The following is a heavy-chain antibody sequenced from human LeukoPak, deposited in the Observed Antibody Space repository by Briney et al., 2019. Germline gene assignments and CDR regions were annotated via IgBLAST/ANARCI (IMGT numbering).Heavy chain of an antibody. V-gene: IGHV3-23*01. CDR2: ISGSGVTT. CDR1: GFTFSSYA. CDR3: AKVRSRRHPFSSSWYDEGFDY. Sequence: PGGSLRLSCAASGFTFSSYAMSWVRQAPGKGLGWVSAISGSGVTTYYADSVKGRFTISRDNSKNTLYLQMNSLRAEDTAVYYCAKVRSRRHPFSSSWYDEGFDYWGQGTLVTVSS. D-gene: IGHD6-13*01. J-gene: IGHJ4*02.